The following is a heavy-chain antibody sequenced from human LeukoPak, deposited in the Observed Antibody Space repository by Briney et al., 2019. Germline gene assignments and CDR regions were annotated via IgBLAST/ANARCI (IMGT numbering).Heavy chain of an antibody. J-gene: IGHJ4*02. Sequence: TGDSLRLSCAASGFTFSDYSMNWVRQAPGKGLEWVSSISSSSTYIYYADSVKGRFTISRDNAKNSLYLQMNSLRAEDTAVYYCARDPGYDYGYDYWGQGTLVTVSS. V-gene: IGHV3-21*01. CDR1: GFTFSDYS. CDR3: ARDPGYDYGYDY. D-gene: IGHD5-18*01. CDR2: ISSSSTYI.